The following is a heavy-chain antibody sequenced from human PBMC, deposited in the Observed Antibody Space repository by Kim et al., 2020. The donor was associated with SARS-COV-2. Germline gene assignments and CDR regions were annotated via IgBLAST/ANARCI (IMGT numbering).Heavy chain of an antibody. V-gene: IGHV3-30*03. CDR2: ISNDGSDK. D-gene: IGHD4-17*01. CDR3: AQIEQVGGDQGAGFDY. Sequence: GGSLRLSCAASGFTFRNYGMHWVRQAPGKGLEWVAVISNDGSDKYYADSVKGRFTISRDNSMNTLYLQMNSLRTEDTAVYYCAQIEQVGGDQGAGFDYWG. J-gene: IGHJ4*01. CDR1: GFTFRNYG.